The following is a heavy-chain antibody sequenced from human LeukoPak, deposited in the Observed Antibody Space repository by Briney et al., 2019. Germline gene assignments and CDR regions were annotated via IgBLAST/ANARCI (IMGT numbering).Heavy chain of an antibody. Sequence: PGGSLRLSCAASRFTFSNYALNWVRQAPGKGLEWVSSISSSSSYIYYADSVKGRFTISRDNAKNSLYLQMNSLRAEDTAVYYCARTVGATPGDDAFDIWGQGTMVTVSS. J-gene: IGHJ3*02. CDR1: RFTFSNYA. V-gene: IGHV3-21*01. CDR3: ARTVGATPGDDAFDI. CDR2: ISSSSSYI. D-gene: IGHD1-26*01.